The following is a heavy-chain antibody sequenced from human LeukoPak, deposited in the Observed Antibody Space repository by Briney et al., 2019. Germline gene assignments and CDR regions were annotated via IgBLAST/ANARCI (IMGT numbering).Heavy chain of an antibody. CDR3: ARVGWLQFQPYYFDY. CDR1: GYTFTSXX. Sequence: ASVKVSCKASGYTFTSXXXXWVRQAPGQGXXXXXXXTAYNGNTNYAQKLQGRVTMTTDTSTSTAYMELRSLRSDDTAVYYCARVGWLQFQPYYFDYWGQGTLVTVSS. D-gene: IGHD5-24*01. CDR2: XTAYNGNT. J-gene: IGHJ4*02. V-gene: IGHV1-18*01.